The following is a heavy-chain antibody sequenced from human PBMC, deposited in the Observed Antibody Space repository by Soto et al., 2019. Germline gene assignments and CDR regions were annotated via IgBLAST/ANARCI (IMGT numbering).Heavy chain of an antibody. CDR2: IFSNDEK. D-gene: IGHD6-13*01. Sequence: QVTLKESGPVLVKPTETLTLTCTVSGFSLSNARMGVSRIRQPPGKALEWLAHIFSNDEKSYRTSLKSRLTISKDTSKSQVVLTMTNMDPVDKATYYCALIGSSSWRIYWYFDLWGRGTLVTVSS. V-gene: IGHV2-26*01. J-gene: IGHJ2*01. CDR3: ALIGSSSWRIYWYFDL. CDR1: GFSLSNARMG.